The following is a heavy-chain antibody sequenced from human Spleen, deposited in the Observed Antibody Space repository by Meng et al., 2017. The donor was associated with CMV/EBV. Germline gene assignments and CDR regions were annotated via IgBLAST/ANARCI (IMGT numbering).Heavy chain of an antibody. CDR1: GGSISSGDYY. CDR2: IYYSGST. V-gene: IGHV4-30-4*08. CDR3: ARDRNSFDY. Sequence: LPAPGPRLVTPSQTLPLTCTVSGGSISSGDYYWGWIRQPPGKGLEWIGYIYYSGSTYYNPSLKSRVTISVDTSKNQFSLKLSSVTAADTAVYYCARDRNSFDYWGQGTLVTVSS. J-gene: IGHJ4*02.